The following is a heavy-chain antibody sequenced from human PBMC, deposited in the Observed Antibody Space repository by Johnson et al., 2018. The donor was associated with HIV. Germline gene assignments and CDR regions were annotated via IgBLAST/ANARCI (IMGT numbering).Heavy chain of an antibody. CDR3: ARGGYSTILDAFDI. Sequence: QVQLVESGGGVVQPGRSLRLSCAASGFTFGSYAMHWVRQAPGKGLEWVAVISYDGSNKYYADSVKGRFTISRDNSKNTLSLQMNSLRAEDTAVYYWARGGYSTILDAFDIWGQGTMVTVSS. CDR2: ISYDGSNK. J-gene: IGHJ3*02. V-gene: IGHV3-30-3*01. D-gene: IGHD6-13*01. CDR1: GFTFGSYA.